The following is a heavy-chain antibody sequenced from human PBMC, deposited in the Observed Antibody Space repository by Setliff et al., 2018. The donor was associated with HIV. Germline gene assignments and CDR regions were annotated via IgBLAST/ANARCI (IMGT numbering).Heavy chain of an antibody. V-gene: IGHV4-61*02. CDR2: IYTSGST. CDR3: ARGEGWPYYFDY. J-gene: IGHJ4*02. Sequence: SETLSLTCTVSGGSISSGSYYWSWIRQPAGEGLEWIGRIYTSGSTNYNPSLKSRVTISVDTSKNQFSLKLSSVTAADTAVYYCARGEGWPYYFDYWGQGTLVTVSS. CDR1: GGSISSGSYY. D-gene: IGHD1-26*01.